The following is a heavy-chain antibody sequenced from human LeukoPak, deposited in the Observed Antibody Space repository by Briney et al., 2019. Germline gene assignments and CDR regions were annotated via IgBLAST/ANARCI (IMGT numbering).Heavy chain of an antibody. CDR1: GGSFSGYY. J-gene: IGHJ3*02. Sequence: SETLSLTCAVYGGSFSGYYWSWIRQPPGEGLEWMGEINHSGSTNYNPSLKSRVTISVDTSKNQFSLKLSSVTAADTAVYYCARLMGYDYVWGSYRSAFDIWGQGTMVTVSS. D-gene: IGHD3-16*01. V-gene: IGHV4-34*01. CDR2: INHSGST. CDR3: ARLMGYDYVWGSYRSAFDI.